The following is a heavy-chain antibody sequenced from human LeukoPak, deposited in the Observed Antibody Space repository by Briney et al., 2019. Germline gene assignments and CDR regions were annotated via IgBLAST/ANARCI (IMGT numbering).Heavy chain of an antibody. CDR3: ARVRDVYNHVFEN. V-gene: IGHV3-53*01. CDR1: TFTVASNY. Sequence: GGSLRLSCAVSTFTVASNYMSWVRQTPGKGQVWVSDIYQGGSTYYSDSVKGRFTISRDISKNTLHLLMNNLRVDDTAVYYCARVRDVYNHVFENWGQGTLVTVS. J-gene: IGHJ4*02. CDR2: IYQGGST. D-gene: IGHD5-24*01.